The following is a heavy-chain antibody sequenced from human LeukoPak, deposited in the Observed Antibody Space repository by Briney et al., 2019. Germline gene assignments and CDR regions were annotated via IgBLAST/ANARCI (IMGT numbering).Heavy chain of an antibody. Sequence: GGSLRLSCAASGFTVSSNYMSWVRQAPGKGLEWVANIKQDGSEKYYVDSVKGRFTISRDNAKNSLYLQMNSLRAEDTAVYYCARAAKDYYDSNAFDIWGQGTMVTVSS. CDR3: ARAAKDYYDSNAFDI. J-gene: IGHJ3*02. CDR1: GFTVSSNY. D-gene: IGHD3-22*01. CDR2: IKQDGSEK. V-gene: IGHV3-7*01.